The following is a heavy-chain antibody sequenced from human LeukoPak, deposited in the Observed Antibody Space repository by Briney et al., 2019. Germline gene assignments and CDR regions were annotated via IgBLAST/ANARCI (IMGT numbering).Heavy chain of an antibody. Sequence: GASVTVSCKASGYTFTNYGIIWVRQAPGQGLEWMGWISPYNGKTNYAQKLQGRVILTTDTSTTTAYMELRSLRFDDTAVYYCARSHSGSLRAPFDYWGQGTLVTVSS. CDR1: GYTFTNYG. CDR3: ARSHSGSLRAPFDY. D-gene: IGHD3-22*01. V-gene: IGHV1-18*01. CDR2: ISPYNGKT. J-gene: IGHJ4*02.